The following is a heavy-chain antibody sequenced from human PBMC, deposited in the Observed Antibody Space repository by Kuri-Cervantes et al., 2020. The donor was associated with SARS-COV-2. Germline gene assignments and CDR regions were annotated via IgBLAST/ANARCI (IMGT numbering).Heavy chain of an antibody. CDR1: GFTFSDYY. V-gene: IGHV3-11*01. J-gene: IGHJ3*02. CDR3: AKDPWAVVVSGAFDT. CDR2: ISSSGSTI. D-gene: IGHD3-22*01. Sequence: GESLKISCAASGFTFSDYYMSWIRQAPGKGLEWVSYISSSGSTIYYADSVKGRFTISRDNAKNSLYLQMNSLRAEDTATYYCAKDPWAVVVSGAFDTWGQGTMVTVSS.